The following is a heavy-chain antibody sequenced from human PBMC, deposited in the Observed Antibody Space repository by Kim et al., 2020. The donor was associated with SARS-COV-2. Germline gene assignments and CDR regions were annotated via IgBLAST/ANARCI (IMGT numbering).Heavy chain of an antibody. V-gene: IGHV4-34*01. CDR2: INHSGST. D-gene: IGHD3-22*01. CDR3: ARGTGSGITMIVVVTHNWFDP. J-gene: IGHJ5*02. Sequence: SETLSLTCAVYGGSFSGYYWSWIRQPPGKGLEWIGEINHSGSTNYNPSLKSRVTISVDTSKNQFSLKLSSVTAADTAVYYCARGTGSGITMIVVVTHNWFDPWGQGTLVTVSS. CDR1: GGSFSGYY.